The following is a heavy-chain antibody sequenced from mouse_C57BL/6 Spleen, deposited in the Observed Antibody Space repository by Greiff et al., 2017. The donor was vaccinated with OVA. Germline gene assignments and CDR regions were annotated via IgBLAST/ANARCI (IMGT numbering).Heavy chain of an antibody. J-gene: IGHJ2*01. CDR1: GYTFTSYW. CDR3: ARQDRYYFYY. Sequence: QVQLQQPGAELVMPGASVKLSCKASGYTFTSYWMHWVKQRPGQGLEWIGEIDPSDSYTNYNQKFKGKSTLTVDKSSSTAYMQLSSLTSEDAAVYYCARQDRYYFYYWGQGTTLTVSS. V-gene: IGHV1-69*01. CDR2: IDPSDSYT.